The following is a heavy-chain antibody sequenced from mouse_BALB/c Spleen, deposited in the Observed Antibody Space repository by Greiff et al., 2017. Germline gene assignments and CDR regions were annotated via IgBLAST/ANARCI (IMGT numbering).Heavy chain of an antibody. CDR3: ARDTTEVSYFDY. CDR2: INPSSGYT. Sequence: QVQLKQSGAELARPGASVKMSCKASGYTFTSHTMHWVKQRPGQGLEWIGYINPSSGYTNYNQKFKDKATLTADKSSSTAYMQLSSLTSEDSAVYYCARDTTEVSYFDYWGQGTTLTVSS. V-gene: IGHV1-4*01. D-gene: IGHD1-1*01. J-gene: IGHJ2*01. CDR1: GYTFTSHT.